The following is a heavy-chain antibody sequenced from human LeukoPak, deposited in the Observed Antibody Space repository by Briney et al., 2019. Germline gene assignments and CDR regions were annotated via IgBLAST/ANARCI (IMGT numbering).Heavy chain of an antibody. CDR2: IKSSGSP. D-gene: IGHD5-12*01. Sequence: SETLSLTCTVSGDSISSSSNWWGWIRQPPGKGLEWIGHIKSSGSPNYNPPLKSRVTISVDTSKNQFSLKVSSVTAADTAVYYCARLTWITDYWGQGILVTVSS. J-gene: IGHJ4*02. CDR3: ARLTWITDY. CDR1: GDSISSSSNW. V-gene: IGHV4-39*01.